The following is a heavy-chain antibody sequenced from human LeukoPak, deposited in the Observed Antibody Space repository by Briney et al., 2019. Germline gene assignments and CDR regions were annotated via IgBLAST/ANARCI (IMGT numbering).Heavy chain of an antibody. CDR1: GYTFTGYY. V-gene: IGHV1-2*06. CDR2: INPNSGGT. CDR3: ARTPHYYDSSGYYYDYYYGMDV. J-gene: IGHJ6*02. D-gene: IGHD3-22*01. Sequence: ASVKVSCKASGYTFTGYYMHWVRQAPGQGLEWMGRINPNSGGTNYAQKFQGRVTMTRNTSISTAYMELSSLRSEDTAVYYCARTPHYYDSSGYYYDYYYGMDVWGQGTTVTVSS.